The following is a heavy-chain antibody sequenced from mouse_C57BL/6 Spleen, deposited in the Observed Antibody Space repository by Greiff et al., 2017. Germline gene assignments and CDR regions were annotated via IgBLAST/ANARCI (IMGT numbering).Heavy chain of an antibody. CDR3: ASHRQLRPAWLAY. CDR1: GYSFTGYY. J-gene: IGHJ3*01. V-gene: IGHV1-42*01. CDR2: INPSTGGN. Sequence: EVQLQQSGPELVKPGASVKISCKASGYSFTGYYMNWVKQSPEKSLEWIGEINPSTGGNTYNQKFKAKATLTVDTSSSTAYMQLKSLTSEDSAVYSGASHRQLRPAWLAYWGQGTLVTVSA. D-gene: IGHD3-2*02.